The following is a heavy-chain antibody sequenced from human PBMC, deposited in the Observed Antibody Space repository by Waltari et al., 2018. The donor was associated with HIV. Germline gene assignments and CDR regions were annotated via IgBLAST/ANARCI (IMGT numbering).Heavy chain of an antibody. CDR3: AKDLWDLTVIRGAFWFDP. Sequence: QPGGSLRLSCAASGFAFSNYAMTWVRQAPGKGLQWVSTISSNGITAYHADSVKGRFTISRDNSKNTLSLQMKSLRVEDTALYFCAKDLWDLTVIRGAFWFDPWGQGPLVTVSS. J-gene: IGHJ5*02. CDR2: ISSNGITA. D-gene: IGHD1-20*01. CDR1: GFAFSNYA. V-gene: IGHV3-23*01.